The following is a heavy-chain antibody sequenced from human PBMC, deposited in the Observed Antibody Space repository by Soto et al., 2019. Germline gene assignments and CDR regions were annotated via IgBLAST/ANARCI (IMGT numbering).Heavy chain of an antibody. CDR3: ARGKAYYYGSGSYYVFDI. CDR2: MNPNSGNT. J-gene: IGHJ3*02. D-gene: IGHD3-10*01. Sequence: GASVKVSSKASGYSFTSYDINWLRQSTGQGLEWMGWMNPNSGNTGYAQKFQGRVTMTRNTSISTAYMELSSLRSEDTAVYYCARGKAYYYGSGSYYVFDIWGQGTMVTV. CDR1: GYSFTSYD. V-gene: IGHV1-8*01.